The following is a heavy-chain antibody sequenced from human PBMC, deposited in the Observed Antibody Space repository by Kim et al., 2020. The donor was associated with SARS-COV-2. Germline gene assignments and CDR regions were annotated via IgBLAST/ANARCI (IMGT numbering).Heavy chain of an antibody. J-gene: IGHJ4*02. CDR3: ARVLAAAGALDY. D-gene: IGHD6-13*01. V-gene: IGHV3-11*05. Sequence: HADSGKGRFTISRDNAKNSLYLQMNSLRAEDTAVYYCARVLAAAGALDYWGQGTLVTVSS.